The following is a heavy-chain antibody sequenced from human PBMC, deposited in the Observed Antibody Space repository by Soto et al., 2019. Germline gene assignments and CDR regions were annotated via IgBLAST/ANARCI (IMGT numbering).Heavy chain of an antibody. Sequence: QVQLVQSGAEVKKPGSSVKVSCKASGGTFSSYTISWVRQAPGQGLEGMGRIIPILGIANYAQKFQGRVTITADKSPSTAYMALSRLRSEDTAVYYCARDPGEWGKGTLVTVSS. V-gene: IGHV1-69*08. D-gene: IGHD2-21*01. CDR2: IIPILGIA. J-gene: IGHJ4*02. CDR1: GGTFSSYT. CDR3: ARDPGE.